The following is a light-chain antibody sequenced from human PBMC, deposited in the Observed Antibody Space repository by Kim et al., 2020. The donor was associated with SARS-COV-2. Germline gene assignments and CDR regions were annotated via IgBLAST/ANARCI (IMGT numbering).Light chain of an antibody. CDR2: DSS. CDR3: SSYTSSSAVV. J-gene: IGLJ2*01. V-gene: IGLV2-14*03. Sequence: GESITLSSSGTSSDGGGYNYDSCNQQHPGNAPKLMVDDSSSRPSGLSNRFAASYAATTASLTIAGQQAEDDADYYHSSYTSSSAVVFGGGTQLTVL. CDR1: SSDGGGYNY.